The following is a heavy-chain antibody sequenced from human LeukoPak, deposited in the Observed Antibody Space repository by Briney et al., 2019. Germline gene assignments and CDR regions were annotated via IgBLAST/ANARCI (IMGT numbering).Heavy chain of an antibody. V-gene: IGHV3-30*07. CDR3: AKGEYYYGSGDAYYFDY. Sequence: GGSLRLSCAASGFTFSSYAMHWVRQAPGKGLEWVAVISYDGSNKYYADSVKGRFTISRDNSKNTLYLQMNSLRAADTAVYFCAKGEYYYGSGDAYYFDYLGQGTLVTVSS. J-gene: IGHJ4*02. CDR1: GFTFSSYA. CDR2: ISYDGSNK. D-gene: IGHD3-10*01.